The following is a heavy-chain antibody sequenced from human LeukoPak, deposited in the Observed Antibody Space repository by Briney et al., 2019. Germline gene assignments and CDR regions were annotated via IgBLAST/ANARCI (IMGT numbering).Heavy chain of an antibody. Sequence: GSRRLSCAASGFTLSNYWMRWVRQAPGKGLEWVSYISSSGSTIYYADSVKGRFTISRDSAKNSLYLQMNSLRAEDTAVYYCARASGGGDCYADYWGQGTLVTVSS. CDR1: GFTLSNYW. D-gene: IGHD2-21*02. V-gene: IGHV3-11*01. J-gene: IGHJ4*02. CDR2: ISSSGSTI. CDR3: ARASGGGDCYADY.